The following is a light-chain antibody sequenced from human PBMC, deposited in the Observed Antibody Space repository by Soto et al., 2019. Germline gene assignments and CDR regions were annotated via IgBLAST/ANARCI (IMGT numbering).Light chain of an antibody. CDR1: SSDVGGYNY. Sequence: QSVLTQPRSVSGSPGQSVTISCTGTSSDVGGYNYVSWYQQHPGKAPKLMIYDVSKRPSGVPDRFSGPKSGNTASLTISGLQAEDEADYYCCSYAGSFFYVFGTGTKVTVL. CDR2: DVS. CDR3: CSYAGSFFYV. V-gene: IGLV2-11*01. J-gene: IGLJ1*01.